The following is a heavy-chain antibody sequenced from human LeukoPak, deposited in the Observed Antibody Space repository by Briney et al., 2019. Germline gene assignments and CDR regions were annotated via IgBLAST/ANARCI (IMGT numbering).Heavy chain of an antibody. CDR1: GYSFSTYW. Sequence: GESLKISCKVSGYSFSTYWTVWVRQTPGRGQEYRGIIYPGDSDTKYSPSFQGQVTMSVDKSISTAYLQWNSLKSSDTAMYYCARRVPVGPPDFWGQGTLVTVSS. D-gene: IGHD1-26*01. V-gene: IGHV5-51*01. CDR2: IYPGDSDT. J-gene: IGHJ4*02. CDR3: ARRVPVGPPDF.